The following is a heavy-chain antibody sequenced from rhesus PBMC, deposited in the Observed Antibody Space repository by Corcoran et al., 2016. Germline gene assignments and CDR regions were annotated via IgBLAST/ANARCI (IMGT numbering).Heavy chain of an antibody. CDR2: MSGSSDST. J-gene: IGHJ4*01. CDR3: ARLPLWTGYYTADY. CDR1: GGSVCCSNC. V-gene: IGHV4-65*01. D-gene: IGHD3-3*01. Sequence: QVQLQESGPGLVKPSETLSLTCSVSGGSVCCSNCGSWIRQPPGKRLEVIGYMSGSSDSTYYNHSPKNRVTISTDTSKNQFSLMLSSVTAADTAVYYCARLPLWTGYYTADYWGQGVLVTVSS.